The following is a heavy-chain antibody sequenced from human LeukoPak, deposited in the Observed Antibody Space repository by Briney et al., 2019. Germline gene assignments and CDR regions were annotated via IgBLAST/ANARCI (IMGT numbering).Heavy chain of an antibody. CDR3: ARLGGRWLHFDY. J-gene: IGHJ4*02. CDR1: RGSISDYY. V-gene: IGHV4-59*05. D-gene: IGHD5-24*01. CDR2: IYYSGST. Sequence: PSETLSLTCTVSRGSISDYYWSWIRQPPGKGLEWIGSIYYSGSTYYNPSLKSRVTISVDTSKNQFSLKLSSVTAAGTAVYYCARLGGRWLHFDYWGQGTLVTVSS.